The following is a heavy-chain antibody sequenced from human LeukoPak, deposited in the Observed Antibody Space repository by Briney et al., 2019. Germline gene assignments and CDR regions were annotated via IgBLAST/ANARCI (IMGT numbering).Heavy chain of an antibody. CDR2: IYASGYT. CDR1: GDSISPYS. V-gene: IGHV4-4*07. CDR3: ARNHIVTGTYFDS. D-gene: IGHD2-21*01. J-gene: IGHJ4*02. Sequence: PSETLSLTCTVSGDSISPYSWSWVRQPAGKGLEWIGRIYASGYTDYDPSLRSQVTMSVDTSKNQFSLKLTSVTAADTSVFFCARNHIVTGTYFDSWGPGTLVTVSS.